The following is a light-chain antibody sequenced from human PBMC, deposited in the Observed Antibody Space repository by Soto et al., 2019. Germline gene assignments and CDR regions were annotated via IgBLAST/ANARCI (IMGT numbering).Light chain of an antibody. V-gene: IGLV2-14*01. CDR1: NSDVGGYNF. Sequence: QSALTQPASVSGSPGQSITISCTGTNSDVGGYNFVSWYQQHPGKAPKLMIHEVSNRPSGVSNRFSGSTSGNTASLTNSGLQDTVEADYYSSSYISSSSLYVFGTGTKLTVL. CDR3: SSYISSSSLYV. CDR2: EVS. J-gene: IGLJ1*01.